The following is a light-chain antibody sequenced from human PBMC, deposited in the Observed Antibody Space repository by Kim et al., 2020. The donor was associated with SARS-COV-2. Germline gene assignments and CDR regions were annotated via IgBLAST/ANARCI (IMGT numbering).Light chain of an antibody. CDR1: RSKIRRNA. CDR2: RNN. Sequence: GQGSTISCSGSRSKIRRNAIYWCQELPGTAPKLLSYRNNQRRSGIPDRFSGSKSGTSASLAISGLRSEDEADYYCATWDASLSGVVFGGGTQLTVL. V-gene: IGLV1-47*01. CDR3: ATWDASLSGVV. J-gene: IGLJ3*02.